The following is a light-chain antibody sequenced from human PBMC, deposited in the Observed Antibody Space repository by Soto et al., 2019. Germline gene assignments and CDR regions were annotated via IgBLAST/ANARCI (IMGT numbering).Light chain of an antibody. V-gene: IGKV3-20*01. CDR1: QSVSSSY. CDR3: QQYGSSPPWT. Sequence: EIVLTQSPGTLSLSPGERATLSCRASQSVSSSYLAWYQQKPGQAPRLLIYGASSRATGIPDRFSGSGSGTDFALPISGLEPEDFAVYYCQQYGSSPPWTFGQGTKVEIK. CDR2: GAS. J-gene: IGKJ1*01.